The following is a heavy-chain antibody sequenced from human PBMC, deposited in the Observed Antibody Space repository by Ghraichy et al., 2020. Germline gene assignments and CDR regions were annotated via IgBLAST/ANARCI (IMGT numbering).Heavy chain of an antibody. CDR3: ARELSAYSGSYYGHDAFDI. J-gene: IGHJ3*02. CDR2: IIPIFGTA. V-gene: IGHV1-69*13. CDR1: GGTFSSYA. D-gene: IGHD1-26*01. Sequence: SVKVSCKASGGTFSSYAISWVRQAPGQGLEWMGGIIPIFGTANYAQKFQGRVTITADESTSTAYMELSSLRSEDTAVYYCARELSAYSGSYYGHDAFDIWGQGTMVTVSS.